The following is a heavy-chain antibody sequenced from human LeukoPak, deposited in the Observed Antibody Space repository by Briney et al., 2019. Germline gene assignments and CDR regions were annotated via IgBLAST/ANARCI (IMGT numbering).Heavy chain of an antibody. CDR3: ARDRYGMATSPTDFAY. D-gene: IGHD5-24*01. CDR2: ISAHNGNK. V-gene: IGHV1-18*01. J-gene: IGHJ4*02. Sequence: GASVKVSCKASGYSFSTYGISWVRQAPGQGPEWMGWISAHNGNKKYAEKVQDRVTMTTDTATSTAYMEVRGLRPADTAVYYCARDRYGMATSPTDFAYWGQGTLVTVSS. CDR1: GYSFSTYG.